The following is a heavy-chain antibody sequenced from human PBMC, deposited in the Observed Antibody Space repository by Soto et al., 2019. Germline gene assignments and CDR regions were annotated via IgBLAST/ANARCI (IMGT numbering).Heavy chain of an antibody. D-gene: IGHD4-17*01. V-gene: IGHV4-34*01. CDR2: INHSGST. Sequence: SETLSLTCAVYGGSFSGYYWSWIRQPPGKGLEWIGEINHSGSTNYNPSLKSRVTISVDTSKNQFSLKLSSVTAADTAVYYCARKMTTVTYFDYWGQGTLVTVSS. CDR1: GGSFSGYY. CDR3: ARKMTTVTYFDY. J-gene: IGHJ4*02.